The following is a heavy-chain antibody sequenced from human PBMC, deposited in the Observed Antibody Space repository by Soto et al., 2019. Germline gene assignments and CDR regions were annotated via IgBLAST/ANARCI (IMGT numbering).Heavy chain of an antibody. J-gene: IGHJ4*02. CDR2: ISWNSGSI. CDR1: GFTFDDYA. V-gene: IGHV3-9*01. CDR3: AKNLRFLEWLPLNFDY. D-gene: IGHD3-3*01. Sequence: EVQLVESGGGLVQPGRSLRLSCAASGFTFDDYAMHWVRQAPGKGLEWVSGISWNSGSIGYADSVKGRFTISRDNAKNSLYLQMNSLRAEDTALYYCAKNLRFLEWLPLNFDYWGQGTLVTVSS.